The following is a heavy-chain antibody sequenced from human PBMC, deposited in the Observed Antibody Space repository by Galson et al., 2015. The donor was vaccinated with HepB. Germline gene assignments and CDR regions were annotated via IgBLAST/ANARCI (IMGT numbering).Heavy chain of an antibody. CDR1: Y. D-gene: IGHD2-15*01. J-gene: IGHJ2*01. CDR2: IEYSGST. CDR3: ARDTVGYCSGGNCYQTYWYFDL. Sequence: YWSWIRQPPGQGLEWIGYIEYSGSTNYNPSLKSRVTISVDTSKNQFSLKLSSLSAADTAVYFCARDTVGYCSGGNCYQTYWYFDLWGRGTLVTVSS. V-gene: IGHV4-59*01.